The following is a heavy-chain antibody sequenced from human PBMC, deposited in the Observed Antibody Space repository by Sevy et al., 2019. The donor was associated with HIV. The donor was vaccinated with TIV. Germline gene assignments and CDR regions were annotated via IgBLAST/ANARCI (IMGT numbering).Heavy chain of an antibody. V-gene: IGHV4-38-2*02. CDR1: GYSISSGYY. CDR2: IYHSGST. J-gene: IGHJ6*02. D-gene: IGHD2-2*01. CDR3: AREDIVVVPAAITYYYYYGMDV. Sequence: SETLSLTCAVSGYSISSGYYWGWIRQPPGKGLEWIGSIYHSGSTYYNPSLKSRVTISVDTSKNQFSLKLSSVTAADXXXXYCAREDIVVVPAAITYYYYYGMDVWGQGTTVTVSS.